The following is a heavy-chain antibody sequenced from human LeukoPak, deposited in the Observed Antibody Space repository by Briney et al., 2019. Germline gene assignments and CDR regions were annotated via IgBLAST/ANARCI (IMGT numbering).Heavy chain of an antibody. D-gene: IGHD1-14*01. CDR3: ARVGNYHYYMDV. V-gene: IGHV3-23*01. J-gene: IGHJ6*03. CDR2: IGGSGANT. CDR1: GFTFSSYA. Sequence: GGSLRLSCAASGFTFSSYAMSWVRQAPGKGLEWVSTIGGSGANTYYADSVKGLFTISRDNSKNTLYLQMHSLRAEDTAVYYCARVGNYHYYMDVWGKGTTVTVSS.